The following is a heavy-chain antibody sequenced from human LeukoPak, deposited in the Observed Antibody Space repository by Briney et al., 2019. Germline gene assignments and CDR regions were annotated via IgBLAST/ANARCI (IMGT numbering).Heavy chain of an antibody. D-gene: IGHD3-22*01. Sequence: SETLSLTCTVSGGSITSSTSYWGWIRQPPGKGLEWFGTIYYSGSTYYNPSLKSRATMSVDTSKNQFSLKLSSVTAADTAVYYCARRGSSGYYFHWGQGTLVTVSS. J-gene: IGHJ4*02. V-gene: IGHV4-39*01. CDR2: IYYSGST. CDR1: GGSITSSTSY. CDR3: ARRGSSGYYFH.